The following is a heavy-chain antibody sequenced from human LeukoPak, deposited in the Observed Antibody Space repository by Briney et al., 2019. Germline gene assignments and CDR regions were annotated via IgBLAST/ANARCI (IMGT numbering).Heavy chain of an antibody. Sequence: GGSLRLSCAASGFTFSSYGMHWVRQAPGKRLEWVSAISGSGGSTYYADSVKGRFTISRDNSKNTLYLQMNSLRAEDTAVYYCAKADVLRFLEWTYYMDVWGKGTTVTVSS. CDR3: AKADVLRFLEWTYYMDV. V-gene: IGHV3-23*01. D-gene: IGHD3-3*01. CDR1: GFTFSSYG. CDR2: ISGSGGST. J-gene: IGHJ6*03.